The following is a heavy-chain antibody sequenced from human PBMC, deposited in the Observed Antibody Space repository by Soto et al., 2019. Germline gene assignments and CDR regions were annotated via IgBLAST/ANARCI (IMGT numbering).Heavy chain of an antibody. CDR1: GNTFASHG. D-gene: IGHD3-10*01. J-gene: IGHJ4*02. CDR2: ISGFNGQT. CDR3: ARVDPRGVAVVRDY. V-gene: IGHV1-18*01. Sequence: QVQLVQSGPEVKKPGASVKVSCKASGNTFASHGFSWVRQAPGQGLEWMGWISGFNGQTNYALKFQGRVTLTTDTSTSTAYMELRSRRSDDTVVYFCARVDPRGVAVVRDYWGQGTLVTVSS.